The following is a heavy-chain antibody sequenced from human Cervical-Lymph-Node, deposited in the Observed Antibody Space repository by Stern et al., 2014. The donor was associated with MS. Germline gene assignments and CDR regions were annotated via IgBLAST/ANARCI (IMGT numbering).Heavy chain of an antibody. J-gene: IGHJ4*02. CDR2: INPDSSLT. D-gene: IGHD3-22*01. CDR1: GYTFTGHY. Sequence: QVQLVQSGAEVKKPGASVKVSCKASGYTFTGHYMHWVRQAPGQGLQWMGWINPDSSLTNLGQKFQGRVTMTRDTSISTAYMELSRLKSDDTAVYYCARQQGTYYELSFDYWGQGTLVTVSS. CDR3: ARQQGTYYELSFDY. V-gene: IGHV1-2*02.